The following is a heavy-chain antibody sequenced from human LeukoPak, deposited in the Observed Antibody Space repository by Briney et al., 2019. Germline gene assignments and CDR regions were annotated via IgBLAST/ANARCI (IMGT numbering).Heavy chain of an antibody. CDR3: ARGVTGRYCSSTSCHWRAWFDP. D-gene: IGHD2-2*01. V-gene: IGHV1-69*13. CDR1: RGTFSSYT. CDR2: SIPIFCTA. J-gene: IGHJ5*02. Sequence: SSVKVSCKASRGTFSSYTISWVRQAPGQRLEWMGGSIPIFCTANYAQKFQGRVTITADESTSTAYMELSSLRSEDTAVYYCARGVTGRYCSSTSCHWRAWFDPWGQGTLVTVSS.